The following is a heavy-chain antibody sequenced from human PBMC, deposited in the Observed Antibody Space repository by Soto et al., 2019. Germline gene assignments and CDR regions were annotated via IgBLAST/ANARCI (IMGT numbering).Heavy chain of an antibody. CDR3: TGRIVATEPVFDS. V-gene: IGHV3-73*01. Sequence: GGSLRLSCAAAGFAFSDSTIHWVRQASGKGLEWVGRIRSKANTYATAYTASVKGRFTVSRDDSNSTAYLQMNSLKSEDTAVYFCTGRIVATEPVFDSWGQGTLVTVSS. D-gene: IGHD5-12*01. CDR1: GFAFSDST. J-gene: IGHJ4*02. CDR2: IRSKANTYAT.